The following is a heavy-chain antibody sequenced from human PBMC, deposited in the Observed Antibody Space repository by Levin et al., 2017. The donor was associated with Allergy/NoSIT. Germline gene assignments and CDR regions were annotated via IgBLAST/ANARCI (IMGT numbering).Heavy chain of an antibody. CDR3: ARGYSSTWPYWYFDL. J-gene: IGHJ2*01. V-gene: IGHV4-59*01. D-gene: IGHD6-13*01. CDR1: GGSISTYK. Sequence: SETLSLTCTVSGGSISTYKWSWIRQSPGKGLEWIGHIFYTGDTKSNPSLKSRVTLSVDPSQSQFSLNLSALTAAATAVYYCARGYSSTWPYWYFDLWGRGTLVTVSS. CDR2: IFYTGDT.